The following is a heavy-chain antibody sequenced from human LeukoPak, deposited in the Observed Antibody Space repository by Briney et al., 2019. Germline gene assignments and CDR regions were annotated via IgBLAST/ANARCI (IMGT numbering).Heavy chain of an antibody. J-gene: IGHJ2*01. Sequence: PSETLSLTCSVSGGSISTGGYYWSWIRQHPGKGLEWIGYIYDSGNTYYNPSLKSRVTISVDTPKNQFSLKLGSVTVADTAVYYCARNYCSGGRCYWYFDLWGRGTLVTVSS. CDR3: ARNYCSGGRCYWYFDL. CDR2: IYDSGNT. D-gene: IGHD2-15*01. V-gene: IGHV4-31*03. CDR1: GGSISTGGYY.